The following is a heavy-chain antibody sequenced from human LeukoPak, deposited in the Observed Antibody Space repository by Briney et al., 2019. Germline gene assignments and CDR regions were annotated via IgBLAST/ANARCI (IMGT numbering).Heavy chain of an antibody. J-gene: IGHJ4*02. CDR2: VYHSGSP. CDR3: ARVNINNWHSCDY. D-gene: IGHD1-1*01. CDR1: GGSISSNNW. Sequence: SETLSLTCAVSGGSISSNNWWGWVRQPPGKGLEWIGEVYHSGSPNYNPSLKSRVTISVDKSRNHFSLNLSSVTAADTAVYYCARVNINNWHSCDYWGQGTLVTVSS. V-gene: IGHV4-4*02.